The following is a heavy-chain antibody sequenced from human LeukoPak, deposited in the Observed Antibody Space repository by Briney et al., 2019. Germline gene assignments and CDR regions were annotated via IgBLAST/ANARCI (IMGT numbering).Heavy chain of an antibody. J-gene: IGHJ4*02. V-gene: IGHV3-23*01. Sequence: GGSLRLSCAASGFTFSSYAMSWVRQAPGKGLEWVSVISGSGGSTYYADSVKGRFTISRDNSKDTLYLQMNSLRAEDTAVYYCAKFDYGLGRHIDYRGQGTLVTVSS. CDR2: ISGSGGST. CDR3: AKFDYGLGRHIDY. D-gene: IGHD3-10*01. CDR1: GFTFSSYA.